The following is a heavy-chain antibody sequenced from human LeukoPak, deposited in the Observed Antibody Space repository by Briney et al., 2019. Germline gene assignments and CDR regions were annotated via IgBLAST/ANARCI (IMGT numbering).Heavy chain of an antibody. CDR1: GFSISSYE. V-gene: IGHV3-23*01. Sequence: GGSLRLSCAASGFSISSYEMNWVRQAPGKGLEWVSAISISGDDTYYAESVKGRFTISRDNSKNTLYLRMNSLRAEDTAVYFCANPEWGTYLVGFDYWGQGTLVTVSS. D-gene: IGHD1-26*01. J-gene: IGHJ4*02. CDR3: ANPEWGTYLVGFDY. CDR2: ISISGDDT.